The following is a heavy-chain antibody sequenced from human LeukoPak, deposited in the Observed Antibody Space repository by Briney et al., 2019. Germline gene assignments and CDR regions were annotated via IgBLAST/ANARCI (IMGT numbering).Heavy chain of an antibody. J-gene: IGHJ4*02. CDR3: ARSRQHVSTFDY. CDR2: IYYSGST. Sequence: PSQTLSLTCTVSGGSISSGGYYWSWIRQHPGKGLEWIGYIYYSGSTYYNPSLKSRVTISVDTSKNQFSLNLSSVTAADTAVYYCARSRQHVSTFDYWGQGTLVTASS. V-gene: IGHV4-31*03. CDR1: GGSISSGGYY. D-gene: IGHD2-2*01.